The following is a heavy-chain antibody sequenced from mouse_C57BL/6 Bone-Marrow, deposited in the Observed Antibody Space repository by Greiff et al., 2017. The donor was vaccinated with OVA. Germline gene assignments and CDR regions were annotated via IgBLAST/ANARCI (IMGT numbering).Heavy chain of an antibody. CDR2: IYPGSGST. V-gene: IGHV1-55*01. CDR3: AREGDYSAWFAY. J-gene: IGHJ3*01. CDR1: GYTFTSYW. Sequence: VKLMQPGAELVKPGASVKMSCKASGYTFTSYWITWVKQRPGQGLEWIGDIYPGSGSTNSNEKFKSKATLTVDTSSSTAYMQLSSLTSEDSAVYYCAREGDYSAWFAYWGQGTLVTVSA. D-gene: IGHD1-1*01.